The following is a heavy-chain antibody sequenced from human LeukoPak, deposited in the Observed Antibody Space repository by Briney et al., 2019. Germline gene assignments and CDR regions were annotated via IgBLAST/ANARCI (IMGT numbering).Heavy chain of an antibody. V-gene: IGHV3-48*03. J-gene: IGHJ3*02. Sequence: PGGSLRLSCAASGFTFSSYEMNWVRQAPGKGLEWVSYISSSGSTIYYADSVKGRFTISRDNAKNSLYLQMNSLRAEDTAVYYCAREGVRSGYAAAFDIWGQGTMVTVSS. D-gene: IGHD5-12*01. CDR1: GFTFSSYE. CDR2: ISSSGSTI. CDR3: AREGVRSGYAAAFDI.